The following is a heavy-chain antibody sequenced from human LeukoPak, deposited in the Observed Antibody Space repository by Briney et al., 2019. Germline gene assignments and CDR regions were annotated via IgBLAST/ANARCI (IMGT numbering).Heavy chain of an antibody. V-gene: IGHV4-61*08. CDR3: ARSSRYNSAWFLY. J-gene: IGHJ4*02. D-gene: IGHD6-19*01. Sequence: SETLSLTCSVSGGSISSGVHYWGFIRQPPGKGLEWIGYINFSGNTNYNPSLKSRVTISLDTSKMQFSLKLTSVTAPDTAVYYCARSSRYNSAWFLYWGRGTLVTVSS. CDR2: INFSGNT. CDR1: GGSISSGVHY.